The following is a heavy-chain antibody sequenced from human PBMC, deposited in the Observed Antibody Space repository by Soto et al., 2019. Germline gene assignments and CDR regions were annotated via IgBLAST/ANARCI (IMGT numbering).Heavy chain of an antibody. CDR1: GGTFSSYA. Sequence: VASVKVSCKASGGTFSSYAISWVRQAPGQGLEWMGGITPIFGTANYAQKFQGRVTITADESTSTAYTELSSLRSEDTAVYYCARDISGWYYAFDICGQGTMVTVSS. CDR2: ITPIFGTA. J-gene: IGHJ3*02. V-gene: IGHV1-69*13. D-gene: IGHD6-19*01. CDR3: ARDISGWYYAFDI.